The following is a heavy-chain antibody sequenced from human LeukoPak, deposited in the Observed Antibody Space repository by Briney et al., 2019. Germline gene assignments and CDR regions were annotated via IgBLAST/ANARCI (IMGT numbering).Heavy chain of an antibody. J-gene: IGHJ4*02. V-gene: IGHV3-23*01. CDR1: GFTFISYA. CDR2: ISGSGGST. Sequence: PGGSLRLSRAAFGFTFISYATSWVRQAPGKRRECGSAISGSGGSTYYADSVKGRFTISRDDSKNTLYLQMDSLTAADMAVYYCAKLDYGGNGDYWGQGTLVTVSS. CDR3: AKLDYGGNGDY. D-gene: IGHD4-23*01.